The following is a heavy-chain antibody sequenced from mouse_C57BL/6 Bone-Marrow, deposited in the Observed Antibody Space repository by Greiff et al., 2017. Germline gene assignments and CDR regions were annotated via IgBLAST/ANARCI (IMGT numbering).Heavy chain of an antibody. D-gene: IGHD1-1*01. J-gene: IGHJ3*01. Sequence: VQLQQPGAELVKPGASVKLSCKASGYTFTSYWMHCVKQRPGQGLEWIGMIHPNSGSTNYNETFQSKATLTVEKSSSTAYMQLSSLTSEDSAVYYCARFYYYGSSPAWFAYWGQGTLVTVSA. CDR2: IHPNSGST. CDR1: GYTFTSYW. CDR3: ARFYYYGSSPAWFAY. V-gene: IGHV1-64*01.